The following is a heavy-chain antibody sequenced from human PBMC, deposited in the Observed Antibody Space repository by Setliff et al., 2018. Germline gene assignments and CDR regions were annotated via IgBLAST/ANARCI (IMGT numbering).Heavy chain of an antibody. CDR1: GASITSGGFY. D-gene: IGHD2-15*01. CDR3: ARARYCSGGRCYWTWLDS. Sequence: LSLTCSVSGASITSGGFYWTWIRQPAGKGLEWIGHISPSGSTTYNPSVKSRVTISLDTSKNHFSLKLDSVTAADTALYYCARARYCSGGRCYWTWLDSWAQGTLVTVSS. J-gene: IGHJ5*01. CDR2: ISPSGST. V-gene: IGHV4-61*09.